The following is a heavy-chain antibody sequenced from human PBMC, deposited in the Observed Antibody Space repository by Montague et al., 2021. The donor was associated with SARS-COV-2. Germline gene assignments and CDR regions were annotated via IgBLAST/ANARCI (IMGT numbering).Heavy chain of an antibody. CDR3: ARDRSSSWDMDWFDP. CDR1: GFTFSSYS. J-gene: IGHJ5*02. Sequence: SLRLSCAASGFTFSSYSMNRVRQAPGKGLEWVSSISSSSSYIYYADSVKGRFTISRDNAKNSLYLQMNSLRAEDTAVYYCARDRSSSWDMDWFDPWGQGTLVTVSS. V-gene: IGHV3-21*01. CDR2: ISSSSSYI. D-gene: IGHD6-13*01.